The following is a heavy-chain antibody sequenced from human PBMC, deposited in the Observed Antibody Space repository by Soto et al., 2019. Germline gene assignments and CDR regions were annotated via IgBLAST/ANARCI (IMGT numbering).Heavy chain of an antibody. CDR3: ARQGILTGYYYYGMDV. D-gene: IGHD3-9*01. J-gene: IGHJ6*02. Sequence: SSETLSLTCTVSGGSISSSSYYWGWIRQPPGKGLEWIGSIYYSGSTYYNPSLKSRVTISVDTSKNQFSLKLSSVTAADTAVYYCARQGILTGYYYYGMDVWGQGTTVTVSS. CDR1: GGSISSSSYY. CDR2: IYYSGST. V-gene: IGHV4-39*01.